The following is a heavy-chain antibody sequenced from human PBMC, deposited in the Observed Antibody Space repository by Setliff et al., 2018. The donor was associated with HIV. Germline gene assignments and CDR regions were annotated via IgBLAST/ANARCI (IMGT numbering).Heavy chain of an antibody. CDR1: GGSFTDYY. D-gene: IGHD3-22*01. CDR2: INHSGST. V-gene: IGHV4-34*01. CDR3: ARRLIVVVTHFDY. J-gene: IGHJ4*02. Sequence: NPSETLSLTCAVYGGSFTDYYWSWIRQPPGKGLEWIGEINHSGSTNYKPSLKSRVTMSVDTSKNQFSLKLGSVTAADTAVYYCARRLIVVVTHFDYWGQGTLVTVS.